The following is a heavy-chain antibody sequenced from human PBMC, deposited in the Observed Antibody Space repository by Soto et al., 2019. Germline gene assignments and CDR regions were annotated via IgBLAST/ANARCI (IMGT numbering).Heavy chain of an antibody. CDR3: AKPVAAAPRYYYYGMDV. CDR2: ISGSGGST. Sequence: GGSLRLSCAASGFTFSSYAMSWVRQAPGKGLEWVSAISGSGGSTYYADSVKGRFTISRDNSKNTLYLQMNSLRAEDTAVYYCAKPVAAAPRYYYYGMDVWGQGTTVTVSS. V-gene: IGHV3-23*01. J-gene: IGHJ6*02. D-gene: IGHD6-13*01. CDR1: GFTFSSYA.